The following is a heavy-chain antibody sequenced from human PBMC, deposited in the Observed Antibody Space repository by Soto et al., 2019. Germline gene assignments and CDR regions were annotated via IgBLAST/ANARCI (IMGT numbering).Heavy chain of an antibody. CDR1: GGSISSGGYY. V-gene: IGHV4-31*03. Sequence: SETLSLTCTVSGGSISSGGYYWSWIRQHPGKGLEWIGYIYYSGSTYYNPSLKSRVTISVDTSKNQFSLKLSSVTAADTAVYYCARVQKLLNSSSWSYYYYGMDVWGQGTTVTVSS. CDR2: IYYSGST. J-gene: IGHJ6*02. D-gene: IGHD6-13*01. CDR3: ARVQKLLNSSSWSYYYYGMDV.